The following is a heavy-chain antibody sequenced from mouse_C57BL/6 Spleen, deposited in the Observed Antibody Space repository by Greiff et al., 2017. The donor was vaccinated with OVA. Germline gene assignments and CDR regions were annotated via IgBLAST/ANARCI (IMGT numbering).Heavy chain of an antibody. CDR2: ISSGGDYI. Sequence: EVKLMESGEGLVKPGGSLKLSCAASGFTFSSYAMSWVRQTPEKRLEWVAYISSGGDYIYYADTVKGRFTISRDNARNTLYLQMSSLKSEDTAMYYCTREEFPYAMDYWGQGTSVTVSS. CDR1: GFTFSSYA. J-gene: IGHJ4*01. CDR3: TREEFPYAMDY. V-gene: IGHV5-9-1*02.